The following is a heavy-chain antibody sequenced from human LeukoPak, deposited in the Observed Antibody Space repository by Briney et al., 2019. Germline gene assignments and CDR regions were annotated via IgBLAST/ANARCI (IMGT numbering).Heavy chain of an antibody. V-gene: IGHV3-21*01. CDR3: ATHCSSTSCRTNYYYYGTDV. D-gene: IGHD2-2*01. CDR1: GFTFSSYS. Sequence: PGGSLRLSCAASGFTFSSYSMNWVRQAPGKGLEWVSSISSSSSYIYYADSVKGRFTISRDNAKNSLYLQMNSLRAEDTAVYYCATHCSSTSCRTNYYYYGTDVWGQGTTVTVSS. CDR2: ISSSSSYI. J-gene: IGHJ6*02.